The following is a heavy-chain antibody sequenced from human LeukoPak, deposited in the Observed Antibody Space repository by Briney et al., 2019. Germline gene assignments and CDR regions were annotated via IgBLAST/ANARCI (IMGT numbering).Heavy chain of an antibody. CDR3: AREFDY. Sequence: PSETLSLTCAVSGGYISSSSYYWGWMRQPPGKGLEWIGSIYYSGSTYYNPPLKSRVTISVDTSKNQFSLKLSSVTAADTAVYYCAREFDYWGQGTLVSVSS. J-gene: IGHJ4*02. CDR1: GGYISSSSYY. V-gene: IGHV4-39*01. CDR2: IYYSGST.